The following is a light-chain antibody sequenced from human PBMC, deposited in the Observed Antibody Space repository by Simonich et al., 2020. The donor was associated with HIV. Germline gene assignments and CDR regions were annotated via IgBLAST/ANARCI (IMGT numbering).Light chain of an antibody. CDR3: QQYNNWPRT. V-gene: IGKV3-15*01. CDR1: QNIAGN. CDR2: YAS. Sequence: EIVMTQSPATLSVSPGERATLSCRASQNIAGNLAWYQQKPGQAPRLFIYYASTRATGVPARFSGSGFGTDFTLTISSLQSEDFAVYYCQQYNNWPRTFGQGTKVEIK. J-gene: IGKJ1*01.